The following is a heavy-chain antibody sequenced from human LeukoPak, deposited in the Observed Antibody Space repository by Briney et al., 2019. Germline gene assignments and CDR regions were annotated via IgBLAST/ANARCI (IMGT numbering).Heavy chain of an antibody. D-gene: IGHD3-10*01. J-gene: IGHJ4*02. CDR3: ARRPLYGSGSYYNGLNFDY. V-gene: IGHV5-51*01. CDR1: GYSFTSYW. Sequence: GESLKISCKGSGYSFTSYWISWVRQMPGKGLEWMGIIYPGDSDTRYSPSFQGQVTISADKSISTAYLQWSSLKASDTAMYYCARRPLYGSGSYYNGLNFDYWGQGTLVTVSS. CDR2: IYPGDSDT.